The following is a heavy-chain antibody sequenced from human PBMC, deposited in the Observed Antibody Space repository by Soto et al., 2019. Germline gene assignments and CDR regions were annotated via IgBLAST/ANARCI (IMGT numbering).Heavy chain of an antibody. CDR2: IYYSGSS. V-gene: IGHV4-59*01. Sequence: QVQLQESGPGLVKPSETLSLTCTVSGGSISSYYWSWIRQPPGKGLEWIGYIYYSGSSNYNPSLKSRVTISVGTSKNQFSLKLSSVTAADTAVYYCARGTTYYDILTGYYSRHYYYYYMDVWGKGTTVTVSS. CDR3: ARGTTYYDILTGYYSRHYYYYYMDV. J-gene: IGHJ6*03. D-gene: IGHD3-9*01. CDR1: GGSISSYY.